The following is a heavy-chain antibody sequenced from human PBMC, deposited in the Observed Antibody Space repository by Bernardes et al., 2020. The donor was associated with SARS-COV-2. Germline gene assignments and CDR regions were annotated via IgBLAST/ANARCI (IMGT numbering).Heavy chain of an antibody. CDR2: IYSGGST. J-gene: IGHJ3*02. CDR1: GFTVSSNY. Sequence: GGSLRLSCAASGFTVSSNYMSWVRQAPGTGLEWVSVIYSGGSTYYADSVKGRFTISRDNSKNTLYLQMNSLRAEDTAVYYCARGGDSSGSMDAFDIWGQGTMVTVSS. V-gene: IGHV3-66*02. D-gene: IGHD3-22*01. CDR3: ARGGDSSGSMDAFDI.